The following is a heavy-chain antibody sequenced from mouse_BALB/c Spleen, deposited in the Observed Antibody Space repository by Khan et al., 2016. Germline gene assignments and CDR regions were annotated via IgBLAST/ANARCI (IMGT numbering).Heavy chain of an antibody. CDR2: ISTYSGNT. D-gene: IGHD3-1*01. CDR3: VRGSSGYPSYAMDY. J-gene: IGHJ4*01. CDR1: GYTFTDYA. Sequence: QVQLQQSGPELVRPGVSVKISCKGSGYTFTDYAMHWVKQSHAKSLEWIGVISTYSGNTNYNQKFKGKATMTVDKSSSTAYMELARLTSEDSAIYYCVRGSSGYPSYAMDYWGQGTSVTVSS. V-gene: IGHV1S137*01.